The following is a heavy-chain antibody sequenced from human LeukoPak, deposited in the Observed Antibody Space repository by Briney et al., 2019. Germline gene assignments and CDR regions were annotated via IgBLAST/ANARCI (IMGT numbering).Heavy chain of an antibody. CDR3: AKDLTQLGIVDY. J-gene: IGHJ4*02. D-gene: IGHD7-27*01. CDR2: ISYDGSNK. V-gene: IGHV3-30*18. CDR1: GFTFSSYG. Sequence: GRSLRLSCAASGFTFSSYGMHWVRQAPGKGLVWGAVISYDGSNKYYADSVKGRFTISRDNSKNTLYLQMNSLRAEDTAVYYCAKDLTQLGIVDYWGQGTLVTVSS.